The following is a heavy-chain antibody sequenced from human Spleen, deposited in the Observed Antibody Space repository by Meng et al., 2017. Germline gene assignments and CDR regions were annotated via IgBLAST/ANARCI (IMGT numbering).Heavy chain of an antibody. CDR3: ARGLYYGSGSWYFDL. V-gene: IGHV4-34*01. Sequence: QLLLQKCGAGLLSPSVSLSLTCSVYGGSCRGYAWNWLRQPPGKGLEWIGEINHSGSTNYNPSLKSRVTISVDTSKNQFSLKLSSVTAADTAVYYCARGLYYGSGSWYFDLWGRGTLVTVSS. CDR1: GGSCRGYA. CDR2: INHSGST. D-gene: IGHD3-10*01. J-gene: IGHJ2*01.